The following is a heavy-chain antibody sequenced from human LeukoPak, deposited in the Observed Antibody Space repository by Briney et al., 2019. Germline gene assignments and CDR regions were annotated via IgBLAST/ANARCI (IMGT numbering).Heavy chain of an antibody. Sequence: SETLSLTCTVSGGSISSYYWSWIRQPPGKGLEWIGYIYYSGSTNYNPSLKSRVTISVDTSKNQFSLKLSSVTAADTAVYYCAVQWLVPGGWFDPWGQGTLVTVAS. D-gene: IGHD6-19*01. V-gene: IGHV4-59*01. CDR2: IYYSGST. J-gene: IGHJ5*02. CDR1: GGSISSYY. CDR3: AVQWLVPGGWFDP.